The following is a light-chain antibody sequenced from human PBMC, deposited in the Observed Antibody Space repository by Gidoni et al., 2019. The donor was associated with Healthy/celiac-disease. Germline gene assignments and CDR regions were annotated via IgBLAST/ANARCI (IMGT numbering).Light chain of an antibody. Sequence: IQMTQSPSTLSASVGDRVTITCRASQSISSWLAWYQQKPGKAPKLLIYKASSLESGVPSRFSGSGSGTEFTLTISSLQPDDFATYYCQQYNSYPLFTFGPGTKVDIK. CDR2: KAS. CDR3: QQYNSYPLFT. CDR1: QSISSW. V-gene: IGKV1-5*03. J-gene: IGKJ3*01.